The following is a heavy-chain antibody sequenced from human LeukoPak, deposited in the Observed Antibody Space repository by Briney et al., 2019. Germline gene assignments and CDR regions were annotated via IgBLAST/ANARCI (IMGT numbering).Heavy chain of an antibody. Sequence: SETLSLTCAVYGGSLSGYYWSWIRQPPGKGLEWIGEINHSGSTNYNPSLKSRVTISVDTSKNQFSLKLSSVTAADTAVYYCARGTTVTRVLFYWGQGTLVTVSS. V-gene: IGHV4-34*01. CDR2: INHSGST. CDR3: ARGTTVTRVLFY. D-gene: IGHD4-17*01. J-gene: IGHJ4*02. CDR1: GGSLSGYY.